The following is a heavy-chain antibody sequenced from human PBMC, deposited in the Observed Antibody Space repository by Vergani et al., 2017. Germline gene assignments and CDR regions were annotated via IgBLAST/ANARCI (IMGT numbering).Heavy chain of an antibody. CDR3: ARATIAARPGIDY. J-gene: IGHJ4*02. V-gene: IGHV4-31*03. CDR1: GGSISSGGYY. CDR2: IYYSGST. Sequence: QVQLQESGPGLVKPSQTLSLTCTVSGGSISSGGYYWSWIRQHPGKGLEWIGYIYYSGSTYYNPSLKSRVTISVDTSTNQFSLKLSSVTAADTAVYYCARATIAARPGIDYWGQGTLVTVSS. D-gene: IGHD6-6*01.